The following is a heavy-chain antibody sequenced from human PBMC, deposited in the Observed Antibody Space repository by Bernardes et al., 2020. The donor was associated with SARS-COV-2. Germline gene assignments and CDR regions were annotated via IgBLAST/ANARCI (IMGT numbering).Heavy chain of an antibody. CDR2: INHSGST. J-gene: IGHJ6*02. Sequence: SETLSLTCAVYGGSFSGYYWSWIRQPPGKGLEWIGEINHSGSTNYNPSLKSRVTISVDTSKNQFSLKLSSVTAADTAVYYCARVAAAGIFTMNYGMDVWGQGTTVTVSS. V-gene: IGHV4-34*01. CDR1: GGSFSGYY. CDR3: ARVAAAGIFTMNYGMDV. D-gene: IGHD6-13*01.